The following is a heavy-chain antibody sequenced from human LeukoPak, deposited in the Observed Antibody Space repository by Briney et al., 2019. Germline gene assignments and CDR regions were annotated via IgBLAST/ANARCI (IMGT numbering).Heavy chain of an antibody. Sequence: GGSLRLSCAASGFTFSSYAMHWVRQAPGKWLEWVAVISYDGSNKYYADSVKGRFTISRDNSKNTLYLQMNSLRAEDTAVYYCARDGTVTSVDAFDIWGQGTMVTASS. V-gene: IGHV3-30-3*01. D-gene: IGHD4-17*01. CDR1: GFTFSSYA. J-gene: IGHJ3*02. CDR2: ISYDGSNK. CDR3: ARDGTVTSVDAFDI.